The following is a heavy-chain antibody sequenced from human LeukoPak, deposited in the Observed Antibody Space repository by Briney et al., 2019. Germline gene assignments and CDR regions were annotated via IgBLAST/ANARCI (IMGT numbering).Heavy chain of an antibody. CDR3: ARDSYQDYYGRFDP. J-gene: IGHJ5*02. CDR1: GFSFSNHG. Sequence: GGSLRLSCAASGFSFSNHGLHWVRQAPGKRLEWVAVIWDDGNNKRYANSVNGRFTISRDNSENTLYLQMNGLTAEDTAMYYCARDSYQDYYGRFDPWGQGTLVIVSS. V-gene: IGHV3-33*01. CDR2: IWDDGNNK. D-gene: IGHD3-10*01.